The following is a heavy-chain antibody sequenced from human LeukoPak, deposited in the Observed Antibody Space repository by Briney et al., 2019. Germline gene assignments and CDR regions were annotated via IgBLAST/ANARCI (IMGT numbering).Heavy chain of an antibody. CDR1: GDTFTRYA. Sequence: ASVKVSCKASGDTFTRYAISWVRQAPGQGLEWMGWISADNGNTNYAQNLQGRVTMTTDTFTRTAYMELRSLTSDDTAVYFCARLPFDRSGYIDYWGQGTLVTVSS. V-gene: IGHV1-18*01. J-gene: IGHJ4*02. D-gene: IGHD3-22*01. CDR3: ARLPFDRSGYIDY. CDR2: ISADNGNT.